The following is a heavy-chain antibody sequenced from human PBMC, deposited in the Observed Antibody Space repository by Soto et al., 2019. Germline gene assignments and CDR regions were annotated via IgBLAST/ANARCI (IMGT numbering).Heavy chain of an antibody. D-gene: IGHD4-17*01. CDR1: GGSITLYY. J-gene: IGHJ4*02. CDR3: ARVAYGNYALYYFDS. Sequence: SETLSLTCTVSGGSITLYYWGWVRQPPGKGLEWIGHIYYTGSTYYNPALESRVALSVDTSEKRFSLKLNSVTAADSALYFCARVAYGNYALYYFDSWGQGSLVTVSS. CDR2: IYYTGST. V-gene: IGHV4-59*01.